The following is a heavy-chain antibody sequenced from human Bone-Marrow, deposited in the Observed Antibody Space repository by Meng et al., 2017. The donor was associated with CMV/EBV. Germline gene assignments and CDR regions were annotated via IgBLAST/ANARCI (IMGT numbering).Heavy chain of an antibody. Sequence: GESLKISCAASGFTVSSNYMSWVRQAPGKGLEWVSVIYSGGSTYYADSVKGRFTISRDNSKNTLYLQRNSLRAEDTAVYYCARDLSGGSSSWYKPEGQDVWGQGTTVTVSS. J-gene: IGHJ6*02. V-gene: IGHV3-53*01. CDR1: GFTVSSNY. CDR3: ARDLSGGSSSWYKPEGQDV. CDR2: IYSGGST. D-gene: IGHD6-13*01.